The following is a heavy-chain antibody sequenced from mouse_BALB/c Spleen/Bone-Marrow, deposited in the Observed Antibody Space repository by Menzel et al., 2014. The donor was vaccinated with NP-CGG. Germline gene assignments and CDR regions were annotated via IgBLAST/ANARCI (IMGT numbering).Heavy chain of an antibody. Sequence: VQLQQSGAELVKPGASVKLSCKASGYTFTSYYMYWVKQRPGQGLEWIGEINPSNGGTNFNEKFKSKATLTVDKSPSTAYMQLSSLTSEDSAVYYCTRSNGNWFAYWGQGTLVTVSA. CDR3: TRSNGNWFAY. D-gene: IGHD2-1*01. CDR2: INPSNGGT. CDR1: GYTFTSYY. J-gene: IGHJ3*01. V-gene: IGHV1S81*02.